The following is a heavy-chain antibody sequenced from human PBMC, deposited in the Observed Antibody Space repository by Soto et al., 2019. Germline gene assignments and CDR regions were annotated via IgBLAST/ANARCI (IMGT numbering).Heavy chain of an antibody. J-gene: IGHJ6*03. CDR2: INHSGST. D-gene: IGHD2-2*01. V-gene: IGHV4-34*01. CDR3: ARGLGYCSSTSCPIYYYYYMDV. Sequence: PSETLSLTCAVYGGSFSGYYWSWIRQPPGKGLEWIGEINHSGSTNYNPSLKSRVTISVDTSKNQFSLKLSSVTAADTAVYYCARGLGYCSSTSCPIYYYYYMDVWGKGTTVTVSS. CDR1: GGSFSGYY.